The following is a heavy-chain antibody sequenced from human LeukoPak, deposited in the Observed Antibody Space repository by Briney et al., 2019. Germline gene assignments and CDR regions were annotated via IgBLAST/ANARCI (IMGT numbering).Heavy chain of an antibody. CDR2: IKQDGSEK. Sequence: GGSLRLSCAASGFTFSSYWMSWVRQAPGKGLEWVANIKQDGSEKYYVDSVKGRFTISRDNAKNSLCLQMNSLRAEDTAVYYCARDSPSFDFWSGYYDAFDIWGQGTMVTVSS. CDR3: ARDSPSFDFWSGYYDAFDI. CDR1: GFTFSSYW. D-gene: IGHD3-3*01. V-gene: IGHV3-7*01. J-gene: IGHJ3*02.